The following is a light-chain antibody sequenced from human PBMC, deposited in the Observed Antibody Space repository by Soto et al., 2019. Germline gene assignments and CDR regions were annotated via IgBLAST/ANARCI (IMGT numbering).Light chain of an antibody. V-gene: IGKV3D-15*01. CDR2: GAS. CDR3: QQYNNWPPGT. J-gene: IGKJ2*02. CDR1: QSVSSN. Sequence: EIVMTQSPATLSVSPGERATLSCRASQSVSSNLACYQQKPGQAPRLLIYGASTRAPGIPARFSGSGSGTEFTLTISSLQSEDFAVYYCQQYNNWPPGTFGQGTKLEI.